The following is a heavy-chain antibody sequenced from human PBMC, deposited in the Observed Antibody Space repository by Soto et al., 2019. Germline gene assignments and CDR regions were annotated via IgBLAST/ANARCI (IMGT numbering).Heavy chain of an antibody. CDR3: AKDQAAGGTISRYFQD. D-gene: IGHD6-13*01. J-gene: IGHJ1*01. CDR1: GFTFSSYA. CDR2: ISGGGGTT. Sequence: EVQLLESGGGLVQPEGSLRLSCEASGFTFSSYAMSWVRQAPGKGLEWVSGISGGGGTTYYADSLKGRFTISRDTSQNALYLQVNSLRAEDTAVYYCAKDQAAGGTISRYFQDWGQGTLVTVFS. V-gene: IGHV3-23*01.